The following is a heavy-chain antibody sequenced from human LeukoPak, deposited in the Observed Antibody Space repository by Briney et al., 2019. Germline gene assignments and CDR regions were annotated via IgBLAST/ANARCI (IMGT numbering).Heavy chain of an antibody. CDR1: GFTFSSYG. D-gene: IGHD5-18*01. J-gene: IGHJ4*02. V-gene: IGHV3-33*08. CDR2: IWYDGSNK. CDR3: ARASAPLGYSYGQGDY. Sequence: GRSLRLSCAASGFTFSSYGMHWVRQAPGKGLEWVAVIWYDGSNKYYADSVKGRFTISRDNSKNTLYLQMNSLRAEDTAVYYCARASAPLGYSYGQGDYWGQGTLVTVSS.